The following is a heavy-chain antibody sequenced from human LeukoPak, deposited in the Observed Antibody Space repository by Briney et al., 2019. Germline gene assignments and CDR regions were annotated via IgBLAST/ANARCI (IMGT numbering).Heavy chain of an antibody. CDR1: GFTFSSYA. V-gene: IGHV3-30*04. CDR2: ISYDGSNK. J-gene: IGHJ4*02. D-gene: IGHD3-10*01. CDR3: ARDRVPMVRGVITYFDY. Sequence: GGSLRLSCAASGFTFSSYAMHWVRQAPGKGLEWVAVISYDGSNKYYADSVKGRFTISRDNSKNTLYLQMNSLRAEDTAVYYCARDRVPMVRGVITYFDYWGQGTLVTVSS.